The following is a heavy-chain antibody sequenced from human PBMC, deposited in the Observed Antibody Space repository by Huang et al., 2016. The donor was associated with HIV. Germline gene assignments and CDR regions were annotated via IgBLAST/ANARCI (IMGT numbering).Heavy chain of an antibody. CDR3: ARGMVRGVTLNWFDP. CDR1: GFTVSSNY. CDR2: SYSGGST. V-gene: IGHV3-53*02. J-gene: IGHJ5*02. D-gene: IGHD3-10*01. Sequence: EVQLVETGGGLIQPGGSLRLSCAASGFTVSSNYVSWVRQAPGKGLEWVSVSYSGGSTSDADSVKGRFTISRDNSKNTLYLQMNSLRAEDTAVYYCARGMVRGVTLNWFDPWGQGTLVTVSS.